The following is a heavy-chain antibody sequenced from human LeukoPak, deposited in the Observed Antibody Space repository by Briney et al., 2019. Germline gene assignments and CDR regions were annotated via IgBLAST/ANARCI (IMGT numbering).Heavy chain of an antibody. CDR3: ARGVSAGNTAMLNY. D-gene: IGHD5-18*01. V-gene: IGHV1-58*01. J-gene: IGHJ4*02. Sequence: ASVKVSCKASGFTFTTSAVQWVRQARGQRLDWIGWLVVGSGSTSYAQKFQGRVTMTRDTSTSTVYMELNSLRSEDTAVYYCARGVSAGNTAMLNYWGQGTLVTVSS. CDR2: LVVGSGST. CDR1: GFTFTTSA.